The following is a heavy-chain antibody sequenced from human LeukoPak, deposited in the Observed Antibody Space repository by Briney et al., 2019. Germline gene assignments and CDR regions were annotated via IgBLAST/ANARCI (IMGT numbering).Heavy chain of an antibody. J-gene: IGHJ4*02. CDR1: GGSISSGGYS. Sequence: TSQTLSLTCAVSGGSISSGGYSWSWIRQPPGKGLEWIGYIYHSGSTYYNPSLKSRVTISVDRSKNQFSLKLSSVTAADTAVYYCAREVYYDSSGYYNDYWGQGTLVTVSS. CDR2: IYHSGST. V-gene: IGHV4-30-2*01. D-gene: IGHD3-22*01. CDR3: AREVYYDSSGYYNDY.